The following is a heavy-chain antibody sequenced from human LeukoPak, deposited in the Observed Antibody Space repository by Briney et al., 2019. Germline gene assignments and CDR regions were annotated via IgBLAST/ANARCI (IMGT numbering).Heavy chain of an antibody. V-gene: IGHV5-51*01. CDR2: IYPGDSDT. CDR3: ARPYDILTGQYYFDY. Sequence: GESLRISCKGSGYSFISYWIGWVRQMPGRGLEWMGIIYPGDSDTRYSPSFQGQVTISADKSISTAYLQWSSLKASDTAMYYCARPYDILTGQYYFDYWGQGTLVTVSS. CDR1: GYSFISYW. D-gene: IGHD3-9*01. J-gene: IGHJ4*02.